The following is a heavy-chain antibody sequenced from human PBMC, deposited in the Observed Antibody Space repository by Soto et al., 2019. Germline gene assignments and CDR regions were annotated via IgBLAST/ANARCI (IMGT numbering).Heavy chain of an antibody. D-gene: IGHD5-18*01. CDR2: IYSGGST. CDR3: ASHGYSYGGGYFDY. Sequence: EVQLVESGGGLVQPGGSLRLSCAASGVTVSSNYMSWVRQAPGKGLEWVSAIYSGGSTYYADSVKGRFTISRDNSKNTLYLQMNSLRAEDTAVYYCASHGYSYGGGYFDYWGQGTLVTVSS. V-gene: IGHV3-66*04. CDR1: GVTVSSNY. J-gene: IGHJ4*02.